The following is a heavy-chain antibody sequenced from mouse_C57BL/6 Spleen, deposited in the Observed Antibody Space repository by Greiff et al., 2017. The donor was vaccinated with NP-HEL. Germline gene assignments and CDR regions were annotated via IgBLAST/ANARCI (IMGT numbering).Heavy chain of an antibody. CDR1: GFTFSSYG. CDR2: ISSGGSYT. J-gene: IGHJ1*03. Sequence: EVQLVESGGVLVKPGGSLKLSCAASGFTFSSYGMSWVRQTPDKRLEWVATISSGGSYTYYPYSVKGRFTISRVNAKNTLYLHMSSLTSEDTAMYDCARQWAMDTTGYWDIDVWGTGTTVTVSS. CDR3: ARQWAMDTTGYWDIDV. D-gene: IGHD2-2*01. V-gene: IGHV5-6*01.